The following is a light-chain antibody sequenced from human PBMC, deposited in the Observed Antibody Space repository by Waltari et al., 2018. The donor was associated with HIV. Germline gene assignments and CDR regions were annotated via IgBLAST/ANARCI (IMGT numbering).Light chain of an antibody. Sequence: IQMTQSPSSLSASVGARVTITCRASQNINTYLNWYQQKRGSAPKLLIYTASSLQSGVPSRFSGSGSGTDFTLTINSLQPEDFATYYCQQSYNIPLTFGPGTTV. V-gene: IGKV1-39*01. CDR1: QNINTY. CDR2: TAS. CDR3: QQSYNIPLT. J-gene: IGKJ3*01.